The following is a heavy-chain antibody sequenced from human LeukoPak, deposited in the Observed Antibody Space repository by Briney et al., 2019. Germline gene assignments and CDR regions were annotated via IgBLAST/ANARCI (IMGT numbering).Heavy chain of an antibody. CDR1: GYTFTGYY. CDR2: INPNSGGT. D-gene: IGHD2-8*01. Sequence: ASVKVSCKASGYTFTGYYMHWARQAPGQGLEWMGWINPNSGGTNYAQKFQGRVTMTRATSISTAYMELSRLRSDDTAVYYCARAPGPTVCTNSGCHVMGPYYYMDVWGKGTTVTVSS. CDR3: ARAPGPTVCTNSGCHVMGPYYYMDV. J-gene: IGHJ6*03. V-gene: IGHV1-2*02.